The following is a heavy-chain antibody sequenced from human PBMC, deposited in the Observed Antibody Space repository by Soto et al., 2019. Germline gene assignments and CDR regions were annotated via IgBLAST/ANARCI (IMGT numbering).Heavy chain of an antibody. D-gene: IGHD3-10*01. CDR2: INSDGSST. J-gene: IGHJ6*02. CDR1: GFTFRSYW. V-gene: IGHV3-74*01. CDR3: ARDETQTFRSFVPYYGVDV. Sequence: EVQLVESGGGLVQPGGSLRLSCAASGFTFRSYWMHWVRQAPGKGLVWVSHINSDGSSTNYADSVKGRFTISRDNAKNTLFLQMSSLSTEDTAVYYSARDETQTFRSFVPYYGVDVWGQGTTVTVSS.